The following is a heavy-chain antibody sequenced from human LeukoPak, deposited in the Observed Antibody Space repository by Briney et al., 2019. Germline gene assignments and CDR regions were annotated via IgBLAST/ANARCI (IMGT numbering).Heavy chain of an antibody. V-gene: IGHV1-2*02. J-gene: IGHJ4*02. D-gene: IGHD3-9*01. CDR2: VNPTSGDT. Sequence: ASVKVSCKASGYTFTGYYVHWLRQAPGQGLEWMGWVNPTSGDTNYAQNFQGRVTMTRDTSINTAYMELSRLRSDDTAVYYCARGGGVDILTGFQYWGQGTLVTVSS. CDR1: GYTFTGYY. CDR3: ARGGGVDILTGFQY.